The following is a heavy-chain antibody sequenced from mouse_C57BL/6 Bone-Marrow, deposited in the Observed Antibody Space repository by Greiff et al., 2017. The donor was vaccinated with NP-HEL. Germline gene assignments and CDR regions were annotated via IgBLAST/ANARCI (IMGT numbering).Heavy chain of an antibody. J-gene: IGHJ2*01. V-gene: IGHV5-6*02. Sequence: EVKVVESGGDLVKPGGSLKLSCAASGFTFSSYGMSWVRQTPDKRLEWVATISSGGSYTYYPDSVKGRFTISRDNAKNTLYLQMSSLKSEDTAMYYCARRSTMISFAYWGQGTTLTVSS. CDR2: ISSGGSYT. CDR1: GFTFSSYG. CDR3: ARRSTMISFAY. D-gene: IGHD2-4*01.